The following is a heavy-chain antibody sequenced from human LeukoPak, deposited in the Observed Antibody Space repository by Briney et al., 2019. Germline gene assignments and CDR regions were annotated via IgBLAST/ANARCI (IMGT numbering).Heavy chain of an antibody. J-gene: IGHJ4*02. Sequence: PGGSLRLSCAASGFTFSSYGMHWVRQAPGKGLEWVAYIQYDGSNEQYADSVKGRFSISRDGSKNMLYLQMNILSDEDAAGYYCAKDLAEAGTMDYWGQETLVTVSS. CDR3: AKDLAEAGTMDY. D-gene: IGHD6-19*01. V-gene: IGHV3-30*02. CDR1: GFTFSSYG. CDR2: IQYDGSNE.